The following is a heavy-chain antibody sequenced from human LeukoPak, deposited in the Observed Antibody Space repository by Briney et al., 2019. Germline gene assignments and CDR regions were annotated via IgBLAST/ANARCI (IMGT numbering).Heavy chain of an antibody. CDR1: GFTFSSYA. CDR3: AKDPVVPAAEWFDP. V-gene: IGHV3-23*01. D-gene: IGHD2-2*01. Sequence: GGSLRLSCAASGFTFSSYAMSWVRQAPGKGLEWVSSISGSGGSTYYADSVKGRFTISRDNSKNTLYLQMNSLGAEDTAVYYCAKDPVVPAAEWFDPWGQGTLVTVSS. CDR2: ISGSGGST. J-gene: IGHJ5*02.